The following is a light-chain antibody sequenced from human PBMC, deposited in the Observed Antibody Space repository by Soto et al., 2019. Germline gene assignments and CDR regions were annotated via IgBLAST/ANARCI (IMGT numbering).Light chain of an antibody. CDR3: LQGTHWPYT. CDR2: KVS. V-gene: IGKV2-30*02. CDR1: QSLVHSDGNTY. Sequence: DVVMTQSPLSLPVTLGQPASISCTSSQSLVHSDGNTYLSWFQQRPGQSPRRLISKVSNRDSGVPGRCSGSASGTDFTLKISRVEADDVGVYYCLQGTHWPYTFGQGTKLEIK. J-gene: IGKJ2*01.